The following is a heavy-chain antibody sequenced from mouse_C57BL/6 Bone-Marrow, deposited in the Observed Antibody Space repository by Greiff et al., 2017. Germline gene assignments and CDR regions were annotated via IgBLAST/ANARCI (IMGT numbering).Heavy chain of an antibody. V-gene: IGHV10-1*01. D-gene: IGHD1-1*01. CDR2: IRSKSNNYAT. Sequence: EVQVVESGGGLVQPKGSLKLSCAASGFSFNTYAMNWVRQAPGKGLEWVARIRSKSNNYATYYADSVKDRFTISRDDSESMLYLQMNNLKTEDTAMYYCVRHYYGSYAMDYWGQGTSVTAS. CDR1: GFSFNTYA. J-gene: IGHJ4*01. CDR3: VRHYYGSYAMDY.